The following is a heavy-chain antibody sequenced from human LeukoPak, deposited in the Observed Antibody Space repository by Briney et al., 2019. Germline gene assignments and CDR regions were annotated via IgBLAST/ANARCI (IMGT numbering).Heavy chain of an antibody. V-gene: IGHV4-34*01. Sequence: PSETLSLTCAVYGGSFSGYYWSWIRQPPGKGLEWIGEINHSGSTNYNPSLKSRVTISVDTSKNQFSLKLSSVTAADTAVYYCACLLKGGPAAIQRSYWGQGTLVTVSS. CDR2: INHSGST. CDR3: ACLLKGGPAAIQRSY. CDR1: GGSFSGYY. D-gene: IGHD2-2*01. J-gene: IGHJ4*02.